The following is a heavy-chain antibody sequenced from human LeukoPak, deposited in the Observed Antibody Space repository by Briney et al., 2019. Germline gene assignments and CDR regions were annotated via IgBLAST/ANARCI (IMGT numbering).Heavy chain of an antibody. Sequence: GGSLRLSCAASEFSVGSNYMTWVRQAPGKGLEWVAFIRYDGSDKYYADFVKGRFTISRDNSENTLYLQMNSLRPEDTAVYYCAKSIAVAGLAGGRTFDYWGQGTLVTVSS. CDR3: AKSIAVAGLAGGRTFDY. CDR2: IRYDGSDK. J-gene: IGHJ4*02. CDR1: EFSVGSNY. D-gene: IGHD6-19*01. V-gene: IGHV3-30*02.